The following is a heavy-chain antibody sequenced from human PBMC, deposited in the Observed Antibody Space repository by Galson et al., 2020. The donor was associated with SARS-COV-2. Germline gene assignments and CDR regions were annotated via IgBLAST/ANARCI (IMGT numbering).Heavy chain of an antibody. V-gene: IGHV1-24*01. D-gene: IGHD3-9*01. Sequence: ASVKVSCKVSGYTLTELSMHWVRQAPGKGLEWMGGFDPEDGETIYAQKFQGRVTMTEDTSTDTAYMELSSLRSEDTAVYYCSGIVLRYFDWLGDYWGQGTLVTVSS. CDR2: FDPEDGET. CDR1: GYTLTELS. CDR3: SGIVLRYFDWLGDY. J-gene: IGHJ4*02.